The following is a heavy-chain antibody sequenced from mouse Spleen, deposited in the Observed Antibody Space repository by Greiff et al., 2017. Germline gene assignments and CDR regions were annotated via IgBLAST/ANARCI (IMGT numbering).Heavy chain of an antibody. CDR2: IRNKANGYTT. D-gene: IGHD4-1*01. J-gene: IGHJ2*01. V-gene: IGHV7-3*01. CDR1: GFTFTDYY. Sequence: EVNLVESGGGLVQPGGSLSLSCAASGFTFTDYYMSWVRQPPGKALEWLGFIRNKANGYTTEYSASVKGRFTISRDNSQSILYLQMNALRAEDSATYYCARSLTGAYFDYWGQGTTLTVSS. CDR3: ARSLTGAYFDY.